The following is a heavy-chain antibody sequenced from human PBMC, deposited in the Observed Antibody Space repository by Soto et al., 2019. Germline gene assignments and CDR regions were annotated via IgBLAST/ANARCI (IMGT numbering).Heavy chain of an antibody. CDR1: GFTFSSYG. J-gene: IGHJ6*02. CDR2: ISYDGSNK. CDR3: AKDPAYCGGDCYYYGMDV. D-gene: IGHD2-21*01. V-gene: IGHV3-30*18. Sequence: SLRLSCAASGFTFSSYGMHWVRQAPGKGLEWVAVISYDGSNKYYADSVKGRFSISRDNSKNTLYLQMNSLRAEDTAAYYCAKDPAYCGGDCYYYGMDVWGQGTTVTVSS.